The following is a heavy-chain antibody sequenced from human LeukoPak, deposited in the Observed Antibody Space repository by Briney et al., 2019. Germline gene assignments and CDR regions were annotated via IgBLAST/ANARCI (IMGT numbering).Heavy chain of an antibody. J-gene: IGHJ4*02. V-gene: IGHV1-24*01. Sequence: ASVKVSCKVSGYTLTELSMHWVRQAPGKGLEWMGGFDPEDGETIYAQKFQGRVTMTEDTSTDTAHMELSSLRSEDTAVYYCATPSDYGDSKFFDYWGQGTLVTVSS. CDR2: FDPEDGET. CDR1: GYTLTELS. D-gene: IGHD4-17*01. CDR3: ATPSDYGDSKFFDY.